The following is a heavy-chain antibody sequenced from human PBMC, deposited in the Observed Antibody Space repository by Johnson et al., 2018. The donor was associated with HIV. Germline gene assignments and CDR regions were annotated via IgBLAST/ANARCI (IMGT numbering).Heavy chain of an antibody. CDR2: ISYDGSNK. CDR3: ARVGISDYDLAAFDI. Sequence: QVQLVESGGGVVQPGRSLRLSCAASGFTFSSYGMHWVRQAPGQGLEWVAVISYDGSNKYYADSVKGRFTISGDSSKNTVFLQMNSLRVEDTAVYFCARVGISDYDLAAFDIWGQGTMVTVSS. V-gene: IGHV3-30*19. CDR1: GFTFSSYG. D-gene: IGHD3-3*01. J-gene: IGHJ3*02.